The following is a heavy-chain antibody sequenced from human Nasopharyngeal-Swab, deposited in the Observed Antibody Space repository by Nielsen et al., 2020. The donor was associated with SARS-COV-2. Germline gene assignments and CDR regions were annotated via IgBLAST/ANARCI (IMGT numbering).Heavy chain of an antibody. D-gene: IGHD4-17*01. CDR2: IRYDGSNK. V-gene: IGHV3-30*02. J-gene: IGHJ4*02. CDR3: AKDGDRDGYGDFCLDY. Sequence: GGSLRLSCAASGFTFSSYGMHWVRQAPGKGLEWVAFIRYDGSNKYYADSVEGRFTISRDNSKNTLYLQMNSLRAEDTAVYYCAKDGDRDGYGDFCLDYWGQGTLVTVSS. CDR1: GFTFSSYG.